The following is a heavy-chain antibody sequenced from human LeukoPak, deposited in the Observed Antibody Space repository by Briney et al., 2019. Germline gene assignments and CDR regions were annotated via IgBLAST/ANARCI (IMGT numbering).Heavy chain of an antibody. J-gene: IGHJ3*02. D-gene: IGHD5-24*01. V-gene: IGHV3-74*01. CDR2: INSDGSST. CDR3: ARGLPTNAFDI. CDR1: GFTFSSYW. Sequence: GGSLRLSCAASGFTFSSYWMHWVRQAPGKELVWVSRINSDGSSTRYADSVKDRFTISRDNAKNTLYLQMNSLRAEDTAVYYCARGLPTNAFDIWGQGTMVTVSS.